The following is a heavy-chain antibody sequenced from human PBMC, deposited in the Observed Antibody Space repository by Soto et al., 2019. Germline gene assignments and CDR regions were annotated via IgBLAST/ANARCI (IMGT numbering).Heavy chain of an antibody. Sequence: SVKVSCKASGGTFSSYTISWVRQAPGQGLEWMGRIIPILGIANYAQKFQGRVTITADKSTGTAYMELSSLRSEDTAVYYCARAQMVRGVDWFDPWGQGTLVTVS. D-gene: IGHD3-10*01. CDR1: GGTFSSYT. V-gene: IGHV1-69*02. J-gene: IGHJ5*02. CDR3: ARAQMVRGVDWFDP. CDR2: IIPILGIA.